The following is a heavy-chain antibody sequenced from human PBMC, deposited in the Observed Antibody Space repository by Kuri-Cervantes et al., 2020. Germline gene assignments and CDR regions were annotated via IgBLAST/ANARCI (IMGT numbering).Heavy chain of an antibody. Sequence: GESLKISCAASGFTFSSYGMHWVLQAPGKVLERVAGISYDGRNKYYADSVKGRFTISRDNSKNTLYLQMNSLRAEETAVYYCAKGGGITIFGVVMGGMDVWGQGTTVTVSS. CDR3: AKGGGITIFGVVMGGMDV. D-gene: IGHD3-3*01. V-gene: IGHV3-30*18. CDR2: ISYDGRNK. J-gene: IGHJ6*02. CDR1: GFTFSSYG.